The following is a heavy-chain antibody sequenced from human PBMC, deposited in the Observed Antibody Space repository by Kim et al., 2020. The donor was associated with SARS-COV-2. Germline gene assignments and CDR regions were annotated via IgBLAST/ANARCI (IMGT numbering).Heavy chain of an antibody. J-gene: IGHJ4*02. CDR3: ARVGRLTLNREIYN. CDR1: GDSVNTGTYY. D-gene: IGHD3-22*01. CDR2: IYSGGNT. Sequence: SETLSLTCLVSGDSVNTGTYYWTWIRQPPGRGLEWIGYIYSGGNTNYNSSLKSRVTISLDTSKNEFSLMLSSVTAADTAVYYCARVGRLTLNREIYNWGQGSLVTVSS. V-gene: IGHV4-61*01.